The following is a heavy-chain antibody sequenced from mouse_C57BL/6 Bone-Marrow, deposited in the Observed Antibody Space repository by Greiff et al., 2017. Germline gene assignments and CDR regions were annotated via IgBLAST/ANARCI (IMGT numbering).Heavy chain of an antibody. CDR1: GYTFTSYG. CDR2: ISPSSGNT. V-gene: IGHV1-81*01. CDR3: ARSLMTTVVARYCDV. Sequence: QVQLQQSGAELARPGASVKLSCKASGYTFTSYGISWVKQRPGQCLEWIGEISPSSGNTYYNEKFKGKATLTADKSSSTAYMELRSLTSEDSAVDFGARSLMTTVVARYCDVWGTGTTLTVSS. J-gene: IGHJ1*03. D-gene: IGHD1-1*01.